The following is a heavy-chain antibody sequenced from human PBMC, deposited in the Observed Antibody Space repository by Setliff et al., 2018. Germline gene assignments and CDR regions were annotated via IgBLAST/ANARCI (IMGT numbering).Heavy chain of an antibody. J-gene: IGHJ4*02. V-gene: IGHV4-39*01. CDR3: ARTGTYRYFDY. Sequence: PSETLSLTCTVSGASLNSGAYYWGWIRQPPGKGLEWIGRIYYHGDTYYNPSLKGRLTISVDTAQNQFSLRLTSVTAADTAVYYCARTGTYRYFDYWGQGALVTVSS. D-gene: IGHD1-1*01. CDR2: IYYHGDT. CDR1: GASLNSGAYY.